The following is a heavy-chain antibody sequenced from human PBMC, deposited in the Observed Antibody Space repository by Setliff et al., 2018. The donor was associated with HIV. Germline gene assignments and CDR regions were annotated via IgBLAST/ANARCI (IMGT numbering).Heavy chain of an antibody. Sequence: PSETLSLTCTVSGGSISSGGYYWSWIRQHPGKGLEWIASIQYGDISHYNPSLQSRVTISVDTSTKKFSLYLSSVNETDTAVYYCARSGYTSGFYWVFGAFGVWGQGKMVTVSS. CDR2: IQYGDIS. CDR1: GGSISSGGYY. J-gene: IGHJ3*01. CDR3: ARSGYTSGFYWVFGAFGV. D-gene: IGHD3-22*01. V-gene: IGHV4-31*03.